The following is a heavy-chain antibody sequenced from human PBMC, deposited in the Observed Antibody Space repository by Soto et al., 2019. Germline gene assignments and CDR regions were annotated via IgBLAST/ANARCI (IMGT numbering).Heavy chain of an antibody. D-gene: IGHD2-2*01. CDR2: IIPIFGTA. Sequence: AASVKVSCKASGGTFSSYAISWVRQAPGQGLEWMGGIIPIFGTANYAQKFQGRVTITADESTSTAYMELSSLRSEDTAVYYCASIYCSSTSCYLGRTPYYYYYGMDVWGQGTTVTVSS. J-gene: IGHJ6*02. CDR1: GGTFSSYA. CDR3: ASIYCSSTSCYLGRTPYYYYYGMDV. V-gene: IGHV1-69*13.